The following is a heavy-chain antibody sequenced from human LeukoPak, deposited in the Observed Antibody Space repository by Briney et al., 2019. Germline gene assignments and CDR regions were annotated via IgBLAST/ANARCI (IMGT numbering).Heavy chain of an antibody. Sequence: GASVKVSCKASGYTFTSYDINWVRQATGQGLEWMGWMNPNSGNTGYAQKFQGRVTMTRNTSISTAYMELSSLRSEDTAVYYCARMSPRSPITIFGVVIQGGFDYWGQGTLVTVSS. CDR1: GYTFTSYD. D-gene: IGHD3-3*01. CDR3: ARMSPRSPITIFGVVIQGGFDY. J-gene: IGHJ4*02. V-gene: IGHV1-8*01. CDR2: MNPNSGNT.